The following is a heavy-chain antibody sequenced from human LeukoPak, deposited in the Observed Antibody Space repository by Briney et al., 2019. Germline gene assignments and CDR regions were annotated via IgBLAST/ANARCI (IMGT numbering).Heavy chain of an antibody. CDR2: IKKDGSEK. CDR3: ARDLSGIAGYTYGRGIDY. V-gene: IGHV3-7*01. J-gene: IGHJ4*02. Sequence: GGSLRLSCAASGFTFSSHWMSWVRQAPGKGLEWVANIKKDGSEKYYVDAVKGRFTISRDNAKTSLYLQMNSLRAEDTAAYYCARDLSGIAGYTYGRGIDYWGQGTLVTVSS. D-gene: IGHD5-18*01. CDR1: GFTFSSHW.